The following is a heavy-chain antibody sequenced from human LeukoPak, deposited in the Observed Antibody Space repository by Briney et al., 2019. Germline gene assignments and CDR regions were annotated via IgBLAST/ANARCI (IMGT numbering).Heavy chain of an antibody. D-gene: IGHD5-18*01. V-gene: IGHV3-30*02. CDR2: LRDDGSNK. Sequence: GGALRLSCAAAGFTFSSHGMHWVRQAPGKGLGWGAFLRDDGSNKYYADSVKGRFTISRDNSKNTLFLQMGSLRAEDMAVYYCARGGGRNTTMVWAFDYWGQGTLVTVSS. J-gene: IGHJ4*02. CDR3: ARGGGRNTTMVWAFDY. CDR1: GFTFSSHG.